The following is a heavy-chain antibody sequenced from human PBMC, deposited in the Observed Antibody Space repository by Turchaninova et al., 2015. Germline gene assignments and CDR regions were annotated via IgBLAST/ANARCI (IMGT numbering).Heavy chain of an antibody. CDR3: TRGDRTGGLGGVDY. CDR1: GYTLTELS. D-gene: IGHD3-16*01. CDR2: FDPEDGET. J-gene: IGHJ4*02. Sequence: QVQLVQSGAEVKKPGASVKVSCKVSGYTLTELSMHWVRQAPGKGLAWMGGFDPEDGETVYAQKFQARVPLTEEPDTDTAEMGLRRLRAEHRAGYYGTRGDRTGGLGGVDYWGQGTLVTVSS. V-gene: IGHV1-24*01.